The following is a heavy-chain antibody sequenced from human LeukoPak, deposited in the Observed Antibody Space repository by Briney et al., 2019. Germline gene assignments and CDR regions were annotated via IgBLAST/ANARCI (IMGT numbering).Heavy chain of an antibody. Sequence: GGSLRLSCAASGFTFGNSWVHWVRQAPGKGLVWASLINADGSTATYADSVKGRFTISRDNARNALSLQMNSLTIEDTAVYYCVVVVEPPDSDGFDVWGQGTMITVSS. CDR1: GFTFGNSW. D-gene: IGHD1-14*01. CDR3: VVVVEPPDSDGFDV. J-gene: IGHJ3*01. V-gene: IGHV3-74*01. CDR2: INADGSTA.